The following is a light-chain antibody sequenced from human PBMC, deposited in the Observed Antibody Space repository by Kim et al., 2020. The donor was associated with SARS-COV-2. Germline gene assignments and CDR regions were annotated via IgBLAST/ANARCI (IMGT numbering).Light chain of an antibody. CDR1: QGLVKSDGTTY. Sequence: IVMTQTPLSSPVTPGQPASFSCRSSQGLVKSDGTTYLSWLQQRPGQPPRLLIYEVSKRFSGVPERFSGAGAGTYFTLTISSVEAEDVGIYYCMQVAQYPHTFGQGTKLEI. CDR3: MQVAQYPHT. CDR2: EVS. J-gene: IGKJ2*01. V-gene: IGKV2-24*01.